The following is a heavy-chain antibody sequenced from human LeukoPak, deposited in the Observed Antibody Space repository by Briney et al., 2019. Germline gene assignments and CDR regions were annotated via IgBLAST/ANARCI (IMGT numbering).Heavy chain of an antibody. CDR3: ARDRRRRGGDCNDY. J-gene: IGHJ4*02. D-gene: IGHD2-21*02. Sequence: GGSLRLSCAASGFTFSSYGMQWVRQAPGKGLEWVAVIWYDGSNKYYADSVKGRFTISRDNSKNTLYLQMNSLRAEDTAVYYCARDRRRRGGDCNDYWGQGTMVTVSS. CDR1: GFTFSSYG. V-gene: IGHV3-33*01. CDR2: IWYDGSNK.